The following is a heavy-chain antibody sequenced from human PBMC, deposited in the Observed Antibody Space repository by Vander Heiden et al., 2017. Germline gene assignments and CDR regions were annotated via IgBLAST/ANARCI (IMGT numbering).Heavy chain of an antibody. D-gene: IGHD4-17*01. CDR1: GFTFDDYA. Sequence: EVQLVESGGGLVQPGRSLRLSCAASGFTFDDYAMHWVRQAPGKGLEWVSGISWNSGRIGYADSVKGRFTISRDNAKNSLYLQMNSLRAEDTALYYCAKGHDYGDYYGMDVWGQGTTVTVSS. CDR2: ISWNSGRI. J-gene: IGHJ6*02. V-gene: IGHV3-9*01. CDR3: AKGHDYGDYYGMDV.